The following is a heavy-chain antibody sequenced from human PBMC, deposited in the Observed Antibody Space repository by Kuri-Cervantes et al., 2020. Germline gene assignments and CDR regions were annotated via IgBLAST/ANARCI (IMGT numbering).Heavy chain of an antibody. D-gene: IGHD3-10*02. CDR1: GFTFSSYA. V-gene: IGHV3-23*01. CDR2: ISGSGGNT. CDR3: ARDSEVLLSSYDAFDI. J-gene: IGHJ3*02. Sequence: GESLKISCAASGFTFSSYAMSWVRQAPGKGLEWVSTISGSGGNTYYADSVKGRFTISRDNSENTLYLQLSSLRAGDTAVYYCARDSEVLLSSYDAFDIWGQGTMVTVSS.